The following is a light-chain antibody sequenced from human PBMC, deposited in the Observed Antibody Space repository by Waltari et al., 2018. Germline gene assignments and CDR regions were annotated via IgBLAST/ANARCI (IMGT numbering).Light chain of an antibody. CDR3: QQYNSYSLLT. CDR1: QSISNW. CDR2: KAS. V-gene: IGKV1-5*03. J-gene: IGKJ4*01. Sequence: DIQMTQSPSTLSASVRDRFTITCRASQSISNWLAWYQQNPGKAPKLLIYKASTLERGVPSRFSGSGSGTEFTLTISSLQPDDFATYYCQQYNSYSLLTFGGGTKVEIK.